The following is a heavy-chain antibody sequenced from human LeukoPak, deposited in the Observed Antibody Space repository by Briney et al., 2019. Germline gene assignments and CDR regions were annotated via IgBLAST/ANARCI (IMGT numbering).Heavy chain of an antibody. D-gene: IGHD1-7*01. CDR3: ARDNYAGANWFDP. V-gene: IGHV1-18*01. Sequence: ASVKVSCKTSGYTFTGFGISWVRQAPGQGLEWMGWVSGFNGNTNYAQSLQGRVTMTTDTSTSTAYMELRSPRSDDTAVYYCARDNYAGANWFDPWGQGTLVTVSS. CDR1: GYTFTGFG. CDR2: VSGFNGNT. J-gene: IGHJ5*02.